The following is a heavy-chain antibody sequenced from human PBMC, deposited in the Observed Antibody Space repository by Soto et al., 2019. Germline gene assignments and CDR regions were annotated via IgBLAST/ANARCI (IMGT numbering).Heavy chain of an antibody. D-gene: IGHD1-26*01. CDR1: GGSISSHY. CDR2: IYYRGST. V-gene: IGHV4-59*11. J-gene: IGHJ6*02. Sequence: SETLSLTCTVSGGSISSHYWSWVRQAPGKGLEWIGHIYYRGSTTYNPSLRSRSTISVDTSNNQFSLKLNSVTTADTAVYYCAKDGREASGMDVWGQGTKVTVSS. CDR3: AKDGREASGMDV.